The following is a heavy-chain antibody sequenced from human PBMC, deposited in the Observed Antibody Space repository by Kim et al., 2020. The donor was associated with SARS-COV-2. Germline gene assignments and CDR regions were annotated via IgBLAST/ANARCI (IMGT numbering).Heavy chain of an antibody. J-gene: IGHJ5*02. V-gene: IGHV1-46*01. CDR2: INPSGGST. D-gene: IGHD3-22*01. Sequence: ASVKVSCKASGYTFTSYYMHWVRQAPGQGLEWMGIINPSGGSTSYAQKFQGRVTMTRDTSTSTVYMELSSLRSEDTAVYYCARRTDDYYDSSGYYYAGYNWFDPWGQGTLVTVSS. CDR3: ARRTDDYYDSSGYYYAGYNWFDP. CDR1: GYTFTSYY.